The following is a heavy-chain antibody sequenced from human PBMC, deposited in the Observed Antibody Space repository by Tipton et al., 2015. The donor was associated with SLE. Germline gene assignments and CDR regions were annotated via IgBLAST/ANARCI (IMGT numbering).Heavy chain of an antibody. Sequence: TLSLTCTVSGGSISSYYWSWIRQPPGKGLEWIGYIYTSGSTNYNPSLKSRVTISVDTSKNQFSLKLSSVTAADTAVYYCARRGDGYNRVLDYWGQGTLVTVSS. D-gene: IGHD5-24*01. CDR1: GGSISSYY. CDR3: ARRGDGYNRVLDY. J-gene: IGHJ4*02. CDR2: IYTSGST. V-gene: IGHV4-4*09.